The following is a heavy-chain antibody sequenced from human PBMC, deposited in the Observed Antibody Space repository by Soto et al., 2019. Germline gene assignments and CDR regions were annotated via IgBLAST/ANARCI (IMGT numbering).Heavy chain of an antibody. Sequence: ASVKVSCKASGYTFTGYYMHWVRQAPGQGLEWMGWINPNSGGTNYAQKFQGWVTMTRDTSISTAYMELSRLRSDDTAVYYCARVHCSGGSCYPFDAFDIWGQGTMVTVSS. V-gene: IGHV1-2*04. CDR2: INPNSGGT. D-gene: IGHD2-15*01. CDR3: ARVHCSGGSCYPFDAFDI. J-gene: IGHJ3*02. CDR1: GYTFTGYY.